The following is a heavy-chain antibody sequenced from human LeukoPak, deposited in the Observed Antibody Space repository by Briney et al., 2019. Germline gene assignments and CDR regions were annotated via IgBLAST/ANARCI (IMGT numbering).Heavy chain of an antibody. V-gene: IGHV3-30*03. J-gene: IGHJ3*02. D-gene: IGHD2/OR15-2a*01. CDR1: GFTFSSYG. CDR3: AREIIVILPLGAFDI. Sequence: GGSLRLSCAASGFTFSSYGMHWVRQAPGKGLEWVAVISYDGSNKYYADSVKGRFTISRDNSKNTLYLQMNSLRAEDTAVYYCAREIIVILPLGAFDIWGPGTMVTVSS. CDR2: ISYDGSNK.